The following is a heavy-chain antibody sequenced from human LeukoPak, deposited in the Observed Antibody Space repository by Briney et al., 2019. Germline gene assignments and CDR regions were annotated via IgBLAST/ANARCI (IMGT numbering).Heavy chain of an antibody. J-gene: IGHJ4*02. D-gene: IGHD2-2*01. CDR3: ARGSRSVVPVFDY. CDR1: GGSIXXYY. Sequence: MXSEXXSLTCTVSGGSIXXYYWSXXRXXPGKXLEWIGYIYYSGSTNYNPSLKSRVTISVDTSKNQFSLKLSSVTAADTAVYYCARGSRSVVPVFDYWGQGTLVTVSS. CDR2: IYYSGST. V-gene: IGHV4-59*01.